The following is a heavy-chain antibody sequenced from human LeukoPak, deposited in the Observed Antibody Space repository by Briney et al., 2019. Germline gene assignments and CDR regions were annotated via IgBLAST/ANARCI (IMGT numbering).Heavy chain of an antibody. CDR3: TKDKGGHGSGSYIWAGMDV. CDR1: GFSFEDYA. V-gene: IGHV3-9*01. Sequence: GGSLRLSCAASGFSFEDYAMHWVRQAPGKGQEWVSGISWNSGNIGYADSVKGRFTISRDNAKNSLYLQMNSLRAEDTALYYCTKDKGGHGSGSYIWAGMDVWGQGTTVTVSS. D-gene: IGHD3-10*01. CDR2: ISWNSGNI. J-gene: IGHJ6*02.